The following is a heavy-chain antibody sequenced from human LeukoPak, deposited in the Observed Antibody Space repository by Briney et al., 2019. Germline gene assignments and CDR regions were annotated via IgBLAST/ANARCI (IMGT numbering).Heavy chain of an antibody. J-gene: IGHJ4*02. D-gene: IGHD3-22*01. CDR1: GFTFSSYG. CDR2: IRYDGSNK. V-gene: IGHV3-30*02. CDR3: AKGKGRGYYYYDSSGYPIDY. Sequence: GGSLRLSCAASGFTFSSYGMHWVRQAPGKGLEWVAFIRYDGSNKYYADSVKGRFTISRDNSKNTLYLQMNSLRAEDTAVYYCAKGKGRGYYYYDSSGYPIDYWGQGTLVTVSS.